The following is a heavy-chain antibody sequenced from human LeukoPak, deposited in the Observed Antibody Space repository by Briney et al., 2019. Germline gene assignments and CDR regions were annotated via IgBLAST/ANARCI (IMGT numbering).Heavy chain of an antibody. CDR2: INHSGTT. J-gene: IGHJ4*02. CDR1: GGSFSGYY. V-gene: IGHV4-34*01. Sequence: TSETLSLTCAVYGGSFSGYYWSWIRQPPGKGLEWIGEINHSGTTNYNPSLKSRVTISVDTSKNQFSLKLSSVTAADTAVYYCAGATYYYGSGSSTLIWWGQGTLVTVSS. D-gene: IGHD3-10*01. CDR3: AGATYYYGSGSSTLIW.